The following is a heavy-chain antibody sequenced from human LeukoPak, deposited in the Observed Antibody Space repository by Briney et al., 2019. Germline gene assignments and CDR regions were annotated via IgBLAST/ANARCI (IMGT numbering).Heavy chain of an antibody. J-gene: IGHJ5*02. D-gene: IGHD6-19*01. CDR2: IIPIFGTA. V-gene: IGHV1-69*13. Sequence: ASVKVSCKASGGTFSSYAISWVRQAPGQGLEWMGGIIPIFGTANYAQKFQGRVTITADESTSTAYMELSSLRSEDTAVYYCARSKRYSSGWYTQLGVGWFDPWGQGTLVTVSS. CDR3: ARSKRYSSGWYTQLGVGWFDP. CDR1: GGTFSSYA.